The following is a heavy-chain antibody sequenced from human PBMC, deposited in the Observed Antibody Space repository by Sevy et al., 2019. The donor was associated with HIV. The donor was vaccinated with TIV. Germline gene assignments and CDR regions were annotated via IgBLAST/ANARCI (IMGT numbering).Heavy chain of an antibody. D-gene: IGHD3-16*02. J-gene: IGHJ4*02. CDR3: ARGPPSRYVWGSYRPTRRFDY. Sequence: SETLSLTCAVYGGSFSGYYWSWIRQPPGKGLEWIGEINHSGSTNYNPSLKSRVTISVDTSKNQFSLKLGSVTAADTAVYYCARGPPSRYVWGSYRPTRRFDYWGQGTLVTVSS. V-gene: IGHV4-34*01. CDR2: INHSGST. CDR1: GGSFSGYY.